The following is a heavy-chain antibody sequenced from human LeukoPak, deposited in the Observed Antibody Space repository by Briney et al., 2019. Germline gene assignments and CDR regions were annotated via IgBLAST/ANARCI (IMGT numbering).Heavy chain of an antibody. J-gene: IGHJ4*02. CDR3: ARALAVAGADGINYFDY. D-gene: IGHD6-19*01. CDR1: GGSISSYY. CDR2: IYYSGST. Sequence: PSETLSLTCTVSGGSISSYYWSWIRQPPGKGLEWIGYIYYSGSTNYNPSLKSRVTISVDRSKNQFSLKLSSVTAADTAVYYCARALAVAGADGINYFDYWGQGTLVTVSS. V-gene: IGHV4-59*12.